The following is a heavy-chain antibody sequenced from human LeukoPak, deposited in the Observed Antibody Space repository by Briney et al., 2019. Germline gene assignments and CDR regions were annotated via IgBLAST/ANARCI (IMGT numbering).Heavy chain of an antibody. CDR1: GYIFTGYY. D-gene: IGHD4-11*01. Sequence: ASVRVSCKASGYIFTGYYIHWVRQAPRQGLEWMGWINPNGGGTEYARQFQGRVTMTRDTSISTAFLHLTSLTSDDTAVYYCARSHDYTNYVAPWGQGTLVTVSS. CDR2: INPNGGGT. J-gene: IGHJ5*02. V-gene: IGHV1-2*02. CDR3: ARSHDYTNYVAP.